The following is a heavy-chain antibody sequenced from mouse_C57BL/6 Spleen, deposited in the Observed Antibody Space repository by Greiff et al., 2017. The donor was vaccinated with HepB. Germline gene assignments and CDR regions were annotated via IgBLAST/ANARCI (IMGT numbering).Heavy chain of an antibody. CDR3: AIGDYYGSSYFDY. Sequence: VQLKESVAELVRPGASVKLSCTASGFNIKNTYMHWVKQRPEQGLEWIGRIDPANGNTKYAPKFQGKATITADTSSNTAYLQLSSLTSEDTAIYYCAIGDYYGSSYFDYWGQGTTLTVSA. V-gene: IGHV14-3*01. CDR1: GFNIKNTY. J-gene: IGHJ2*01. D-gene: IGHD1-1*01. CDR2: IDPANGNT.